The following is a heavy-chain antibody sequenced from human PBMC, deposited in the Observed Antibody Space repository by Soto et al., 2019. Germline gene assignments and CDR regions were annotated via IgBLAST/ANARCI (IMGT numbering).Heavy chain of an antibody. CDR3: ARDGRERQWRDYFDY. CDR1: GFTFSTYA. Sequence: QVQLVESGGGVVQPGRSLRLSCAASGFTFSTYAIHWVRQAPGKGLEWVAVTSHDGRNKYYAESVKGRFTISRDNSKNTRYVQRNSLRAEDTAVYYCARDGRERQWRDYFDYWGQGTLGTVSS. V-gene: IGHV3-30*04. D-gene: IGHD6-19*01. CDR2: TSHDGRNK. J-gene: IGHJ4*02.